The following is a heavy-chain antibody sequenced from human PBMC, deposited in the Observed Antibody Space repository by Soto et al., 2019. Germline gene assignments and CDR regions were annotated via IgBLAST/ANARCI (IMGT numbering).Heavy chain of an antibody. J-gene: IGHJ4*02. CDR2: INAGNGNT. CDR3: ARGVAPYYFDY. Sequence: EASAKVSCKAPGYTFTSYAMHWVRQAPGQRLEWMGWINAGNGNTKYSQKFQGRVTITRDTSASTAYMELSSLRSEDTAVYYCARGVAPYYFDYWGQGTLVTVSS. V-gene: IGHV1-3*01. CDR1: GYTFTSYA. D-gene: IGHD2-15*01.